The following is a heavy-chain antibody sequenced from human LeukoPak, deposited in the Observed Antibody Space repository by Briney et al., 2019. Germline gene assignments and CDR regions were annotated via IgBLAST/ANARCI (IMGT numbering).Heavy chain of an antibody. CDR3: ASRNRIAARPSEYFQH. CDR2: INHSGST. J-gene: IGHJ1*01. Sequence: PSETLSLTCAVYGGSFSGYYWSWIRQPPGKGLEWIGEINHSGSTYYNPSLKSRVTISVDTSTNQFSLKVTSVTAADTAMYYCASRNRIAARPSEYFQHWGQGTLVTVSS. D-gene: IGHD6-6*01. V-gene: IGHV4-34*01. CDR1: GGSFSGYY.